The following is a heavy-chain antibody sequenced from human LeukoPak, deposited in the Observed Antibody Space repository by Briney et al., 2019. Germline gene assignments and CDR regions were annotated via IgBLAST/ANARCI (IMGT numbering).Heavy chain of an antibody. J-gene: IGHJ3*02. CDR3: AKDTARIDFWSGDAFDI. Sequence: QTGGSPRLSCAASGFTFSNYGMHWVRQAPGKGLEWVAFIRYDGSNKYYADSVKGRFTISRDNSKNTLYLQMNSLRAEDTAVYYCAKDTARIDFWSGDAFDIWGQGTMVTVSS. V-gene: IGHV3-30*02. D-gene: IGHD3-3*01. CDR2: IRYDGSNK. CDR1: GFTFSNYG.